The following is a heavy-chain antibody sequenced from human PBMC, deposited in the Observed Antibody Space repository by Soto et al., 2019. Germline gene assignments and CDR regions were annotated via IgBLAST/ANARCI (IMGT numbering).Heavy chain of an antibody. CDR3: ARAREVEGAFDI. V-gene: IGHV3-30-3*01. Sequence: GGSLRLSCAASGFTFSSYAMHWVRQAPGKGLEWVAVISYDGSNKYYADSVKGRFTISRDNSKNTLYLQMNSLRAEDTAVYYCARAREVEGAFDIWGQGTMVTVSS. CDR2: ISYDGSNK. CDR1: GFTFSSYA. J-gene: IGHJ3*02.